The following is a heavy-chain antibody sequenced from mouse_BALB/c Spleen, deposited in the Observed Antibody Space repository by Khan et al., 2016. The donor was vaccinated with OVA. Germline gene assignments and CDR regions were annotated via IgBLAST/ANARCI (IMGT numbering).Heavy chain of an antibody. CDR1: GYTFTTAG. D-gene: IGHD2-14*01. Sequence: QIQLVQSGPELKKPGETVRISCKASGYTFTTAGMQWVQKMPGKGLKWIGWINTHSGVPKYAEDFKGRFAFSLETSASTVYLQITNLKNEDTATYVCAGGGAAFYRNDGGAMDYWGQGTSVTVSS. CDR2: INTHSGVP. CDR3: AGGGAAFYRNDGGAMDY. V-gene: IGHV9-4*02. J-gene: IGHJ4*01.